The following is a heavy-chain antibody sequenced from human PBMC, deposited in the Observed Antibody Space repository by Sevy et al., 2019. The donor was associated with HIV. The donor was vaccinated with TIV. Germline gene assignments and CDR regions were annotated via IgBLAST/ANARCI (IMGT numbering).Heavy chain of an antibody. Sequence: GGSPRLSCVASGFTFSSYEMNWVRQAPGKGLEWVSYISNSGNIIYYEDSVKGRFTISRDNAKNSLYLQMNSLRAEDTAVYYCAREDGSRQYFQYWGQGTLVTVSS. CDR3: AREDGSRQYFQY. CDR1: GFTFSSYE. J-gene: IGHJ1*01. D-gene: IGHD6-13*01. CDR2: ISNSGNII. V-gene: IGHV3-48*03.